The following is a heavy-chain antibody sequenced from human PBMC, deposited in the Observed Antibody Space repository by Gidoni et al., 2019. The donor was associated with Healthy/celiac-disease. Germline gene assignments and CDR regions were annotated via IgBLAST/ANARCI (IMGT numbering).Heavy chain of an antibody. V-gene: IGHV3-21*01. CDR3: ARDRGEVAGKFFDY. D-gene: IGHD6-19*01. J-gene: IGHJ4*02. Sequence: EVQLVESGGGLVKPGGSLSLSCASSGFTFSSYSMNWVRQAPGKGLEWVSSISSSRSYIYYADSVKGRFTISRDNAKNALYRQMNSLRAEETAVYYCARDRGEVAGKFFDYWGQGTLVTVSS. CDR2: ISSSRSYI. CDR1: GFTFSSYS.